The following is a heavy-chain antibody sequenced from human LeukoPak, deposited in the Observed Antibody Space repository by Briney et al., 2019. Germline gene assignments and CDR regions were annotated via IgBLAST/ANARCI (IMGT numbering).Heavy chain of an antibody. J-gene: IGHJ4*02. CDR3: AKDPDDSGWYLTLSCFDY. Sequence: GGSLGLSCAASGFTFSSYAMSWVRQAPGKGLEWVSAISGSGGSTYYADSVKGRFTISRDNSKNTLYLQMNSLRAEDTAVYYCAKDPDDSGWYLTLSCFDYWGQGTLVTVSS. V-gene: IGHV3-23*01. CDR1: GFTFSSYA. D-gene: IGHD6-19*01. CDR2: ISGSGGST.